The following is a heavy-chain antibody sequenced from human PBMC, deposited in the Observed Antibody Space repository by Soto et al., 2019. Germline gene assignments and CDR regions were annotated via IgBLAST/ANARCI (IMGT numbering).Heavy chain of an antibody. CDR2: IYYSGST. CDR3: ARDKIPGLFAY. CDR1: GGSISRDD. V-gene: IGHV4-59*01. D-gene: IGHD2-21*01. J-gene: IGHJ4*02. Sequence: PSETRCLTCTGSGGSISRDDWSWIRQPPGKGLEWIGYIYYSGSTNYNPSLKSRVTISVDTSKNQFSLKLSSVTAADTAVYYCARDKIPGLFAYWGQGTLVPVSS.